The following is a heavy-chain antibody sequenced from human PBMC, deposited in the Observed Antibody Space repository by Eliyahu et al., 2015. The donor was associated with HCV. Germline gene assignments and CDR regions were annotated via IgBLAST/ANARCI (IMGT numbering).Heavy chain of an antibody. D-gene: IGHD7-27*01. CDR2: VRSSDGLK. CDR1: GFTFNSFS. Sequence: EVQLVESGGGLVQPGGSLRLSXGTSGFTFNSFSMNWVRQVPGKGLEWIAYVRSSDGLKYYADSVKGRFTISSDNAKNXLYLQMDSLRAEDTAVYYCARDLNWGFDYWGQGTLVTVSS. J-gene: IGHJ4*02. CDR3: ARDLNWGFDY. V-gene: IGHV3-48*04.